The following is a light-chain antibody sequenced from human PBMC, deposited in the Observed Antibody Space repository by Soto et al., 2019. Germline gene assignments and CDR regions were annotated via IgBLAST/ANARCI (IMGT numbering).Light chain of an antibody. CDR1: QSVTSSY. CDR3: QQYGSSPAF. Sequence: EIVLTQSPGTLSLSPGERATLSCRASQSVTSSYLAWYQQKPGQAPRLLIYGASSRATGIPDRFSGSGSGTDFTLTISRLEPEDFAVYYCQQYGSSPAFFGQGPKLEIK. CDR2: GAS. J-gene: IGKJ2*01. V-gene: IGKV3-20*01.